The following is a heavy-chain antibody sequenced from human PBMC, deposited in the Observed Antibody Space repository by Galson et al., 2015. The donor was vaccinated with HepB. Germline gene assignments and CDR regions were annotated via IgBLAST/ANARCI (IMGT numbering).Heavy chain of an antibody. D-gene: IGHD1-14*01. J-gene: IGHJ6*02. CDR2: TYYRSKWYN. Sequence: CAISGDSVSSNSAGWNWIRQSPSRGLEWLGRTYYRSKWYNDYAVSVNSRITINPDTSKNQFSLQLNSVTPEDTAVYYCARVFRKVMDVWGQGTTVTVSS. CDR3: ARVFRKVMDV. CDR1: GDSVSSNSAG. V-gene: IGHV6-1*01.